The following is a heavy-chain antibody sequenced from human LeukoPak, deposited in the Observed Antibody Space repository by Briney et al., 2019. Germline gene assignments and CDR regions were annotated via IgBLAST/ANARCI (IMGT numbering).Heavy chain of an antibody. J-gene: IGHJ4*02. Sequence: GGSLRLSCAASGFTFSEYWMTWVRQAPGKGPEWVASIKQDGSEKNYVDSVKGRFTISRDNTKNSLYLQMNSLRAEDTAVYYCAWRLVVAGVRDYWGQGTLVTVSS. V-gene: IGHV3-7*01. D-gene: IGHD2-15*01. CDR3: AWRLVVAGVRDY. CDR1: GFTFSEYW. CDR2: IKQDGSEK.